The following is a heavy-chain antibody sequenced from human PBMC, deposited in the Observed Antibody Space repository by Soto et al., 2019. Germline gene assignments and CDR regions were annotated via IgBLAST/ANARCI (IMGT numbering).Heavy chain of an antibody. CDR3: ARSIAVAGLDY. J-gene: IGHJ4*02. D-gene: IGHD6-19*01. CDR2: ISYDGRIK. CDR1: GFTFSSYA. V-gene: IGHV3-30*04. Sequence: GGSLRLSCAASGFTFSSYAMHYVRQAPGKGLEWVALISYDGRIKYYADSVRGRFSISRDNSKNTGYLQMNSLRREDTAIYYCARSIAVAGLDYWGPGTLVTVSS.